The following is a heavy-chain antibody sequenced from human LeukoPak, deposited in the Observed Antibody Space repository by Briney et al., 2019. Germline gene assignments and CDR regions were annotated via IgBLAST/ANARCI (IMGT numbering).Heavy chain of an antibody. CDR1: GYTFTGYY. CDR3: AHQRGYCSSTSCPAPYYYYGMDV. J-gene: IGHJ6*02. V-gene: IGHV1-2*02. Sequence: ASVKVSCKASGYTFTGYYMHWVRQAPGQGLERMGWINPNSGGTNYVQKFQGRVTMTRDTSISTAYMELSRLRSDDTAVYYCAHQRGYCSSTSCPAPYYYYGMDVWGQGTTVTVSS. CDR2: INPNSGGT. D-gene: IGHD2-2*01.